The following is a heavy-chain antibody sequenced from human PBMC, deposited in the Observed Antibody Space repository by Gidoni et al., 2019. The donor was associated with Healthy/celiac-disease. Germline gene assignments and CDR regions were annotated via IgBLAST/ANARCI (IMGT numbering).Heavy chain of an antibody. V-gene: IGHV3-11*06. D-gene: IGHD3-16*01. CDR3: ARGLRRGLDY. Sequence: YTNYADSVKGRFTISRDNAKNSLYLQMNSLRAEDTAVYYCARGLRRGLDYWGQGTLVTVSS. J-gene: IGHJ4*02. CDR2: YT.